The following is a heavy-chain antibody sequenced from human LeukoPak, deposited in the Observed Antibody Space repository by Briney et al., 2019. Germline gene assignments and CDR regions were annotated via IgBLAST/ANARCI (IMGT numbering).Heavy chain of an antibody. CDR3: ARDRGDIVVGTTNWFDP. CDR1: GFTFSSYE. Sequence: GGSLRLSCAASGFTFSSYEVNWVRQAPGKGLEWVSYISSSGSTIYYADSVKGRFTISRDNAKNSLYLQMNSLRAEDTAVYYCARDRGDIVVGTTNWFDPWGQGTLVTVSS. J-gene: IGHJ5*02. CDR2: ISSSGSTI. D-gene: IGHD2-2*01. V-gene: IGHV3-48*03.